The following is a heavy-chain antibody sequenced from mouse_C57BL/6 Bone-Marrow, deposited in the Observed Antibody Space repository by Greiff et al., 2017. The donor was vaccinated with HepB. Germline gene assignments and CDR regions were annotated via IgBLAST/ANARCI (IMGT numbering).Heavy chain of an antibody. D-gene: IGHD4-1*01. CDR2: IYPGDGDT. CDR1: GYAFSSYW. V-gene: IGHV1-80*01. Sequence: VQLQQSGAELVKPGASVKISCKASGYAFSSYWMNWVKQRPGKGLEWIVQIYPGDGDTNSNGKFKGKATLTVDKSSSTAYMQLSSLTSEDSAVYYCARRGGTGYFDVWGTGTTVTVSS. J-gene: IGHJ1*03. CDR3: ARRGGTGYFDV.